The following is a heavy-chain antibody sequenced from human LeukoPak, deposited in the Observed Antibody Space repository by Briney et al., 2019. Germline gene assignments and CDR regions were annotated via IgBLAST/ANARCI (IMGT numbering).Heavy chain of an antibody. CDR3: AREGSGWNYDAFDI. CDR2: IIPIFATA. Sequence: SVKVSCKASGGTFSSYAISWVRQAPGQGLEWMGGIIPIFATANYAQKFQGRVTITADESTSTAYMELSSLRSEDTAVYYCAREGSGWNYDAFDIWGQGTMVTVSS. J-gene: IGHJ3*02. D-gene: IGHD6-19*01. CDR1: GGTFSSYA. V-gene: IGHV1-69*13.